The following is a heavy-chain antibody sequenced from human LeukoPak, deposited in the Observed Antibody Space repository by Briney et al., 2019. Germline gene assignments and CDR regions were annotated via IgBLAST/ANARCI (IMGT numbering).Heavy chain of an antibody. V-gene: IGHV1-18*01. CDR3: AATTRDYVPFDY. CDR2: ISAYNGNT. D-gene: IGHD4-17*01. J-gene: IGHJ4*02. Sequence: ASVNVSCKSSGYTFTSYGISWVRQAPGQGLAWVGWISAYNGNTNYAQKLQGRVTMTTDTSTSTAYMELRSLRSDDTAVYYCAATTRDYVPFDYWGQGTLVTVSS. CDR1: GYTFTSYG.